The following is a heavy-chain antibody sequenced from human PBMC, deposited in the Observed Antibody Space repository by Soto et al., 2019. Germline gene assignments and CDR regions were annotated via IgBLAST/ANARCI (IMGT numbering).Heavy chain of an antibody. D-gene: IGHD3-22*01. Sequence: GGSLRLSCTASGFTFNKAWMIWVRQAPGRGLEWFGRVKSKSDGGTIDYGAPVKGRFTISRDDSKNTLYLQMNTLKIEDTAVYYCTTDAASYYYDSGGYYTYYFDYWGQGTLVTVS. CDR3: TTDAASYYYDSGGYYTYYFDY. CDR1: GFTFNKAW. V-gene: IGHV3-15*01. CDR2: VKSKSDGGTI. J-gene: IGHJ4*02.